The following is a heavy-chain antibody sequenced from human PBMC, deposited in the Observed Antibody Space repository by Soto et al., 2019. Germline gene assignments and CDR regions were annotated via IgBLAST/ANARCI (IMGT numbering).Heavy chain of an antibody. CDR1: GGTFSSYA. V-gene: IGHV1-69*13. CDR2: IIPIFGTA. D-gene: IGHD6-6*01. J-gene: IGHJ4*02. CDR3: ARSIAARKFGYYFDY. Sequence: GASVKVSCKASGGTFSSYAISWVRQAPGQGLEWMGGIIPIFGTANYAQKFQGRVTITADESTSTAYMELSSLRSEDTAVYYCARSIAARKFGYYFDYWGQGTLVTVSS.